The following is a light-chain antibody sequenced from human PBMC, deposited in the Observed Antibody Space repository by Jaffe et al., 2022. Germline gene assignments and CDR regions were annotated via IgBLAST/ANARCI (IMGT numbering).Light chain of an antibody. CDR1: SSDVGSYNL. J-gene: IGLJ2*01. CDR3: SSYALSSNFVI. CDR2: EVS. Sequence: QSALTQPASVSGSPGQSITISCTGTSSDVGSYNLVSWYQQQHPGKAPKLMIYEVSKRPLGVSNRFSGSKSGNTASLTISGLQAEDEANYYCSSYALSSNFVIFGGGTKLTVL. V-gene: IGLV2-23*02.